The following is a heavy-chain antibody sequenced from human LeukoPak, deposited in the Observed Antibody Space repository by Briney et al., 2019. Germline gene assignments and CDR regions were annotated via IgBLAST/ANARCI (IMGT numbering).Heavy chain of an antibody. Sequence: SETLSLTCTVSGGSISSGGYYWTWIRQHPGKGLEWIGSIYYSGNTYHNPSLKSRLTTSIDTSKNQFSLKLNSVTAADTAVYYCARAPDYGGYEGGTGFDYWGQGTLVTVSS. D-gene: IGHD4-17*01. CDR2: IYYSGNT. CDR3: ARAPDYGGYEGGTGFDY. V-gene: IGHV4-31*03. J-gene: IGHJ4*02. CDR1: GGSISSGGYY.